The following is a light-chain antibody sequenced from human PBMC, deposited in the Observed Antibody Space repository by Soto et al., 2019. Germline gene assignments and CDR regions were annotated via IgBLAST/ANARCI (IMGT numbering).Light chain of an antibody. Sequence: DIQMTQSPSSVSASVGDRVTITCRASQGISNSLAWYQQKPGKAPKLLIYAASSLQSGVPSRFGGSGSGTDFTPTIDSLQPEDFATYFCQQANSFPITFGQGTRLEIK. CDR3: QQANSFPIT. CDR2: AAS. J-gene: IGKJ5*01. V-gene: IGKV1D-12*01. CDR1: QGISNS.